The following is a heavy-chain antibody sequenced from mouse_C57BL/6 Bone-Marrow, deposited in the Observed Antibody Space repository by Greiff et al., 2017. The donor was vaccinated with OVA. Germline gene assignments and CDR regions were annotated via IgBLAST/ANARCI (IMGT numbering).Heavy chain of an antibody. V-gene: IGHV1-82*01. Sequence: QVQLQQSGPELVKPGASVKISCKASGYAFSSSWMNWVKQRPGKGLEWIGRIYPGDGDTNYNGKFKGKATLTADKSSSTAYMQLSSLTSEDSAVYFCARLTVAPYYFDYWGQGTTLTVSS. D-gene: IGHD1-1*01. CDR1: GYAFSSSW. J-gene: IGHJ2*01. CDR2: IYPGDGDT. CDR3: ARLTVAPYYFDY.